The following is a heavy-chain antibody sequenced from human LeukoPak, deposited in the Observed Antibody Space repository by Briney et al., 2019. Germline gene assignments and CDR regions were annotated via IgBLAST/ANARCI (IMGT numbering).Heavy chain of an antibody. D-gene: IGHD5-24*01. V-gene: IGHV4-39*01. Sequence: SETLSLTCTVSGCSISSNSYRWGWIRQPPGKGLEWIGTIYHSGSTYYNPSLKSRVTISVDTSKNQFSLRLSSVTAADTALYYCVRMSNELPDYWGQGTLVTFSS. CDR3: VRMSNELPDY. CDR1: GCSISSNSYR. CDR2: IYHSGST. J-gene: IGHJ4*02.